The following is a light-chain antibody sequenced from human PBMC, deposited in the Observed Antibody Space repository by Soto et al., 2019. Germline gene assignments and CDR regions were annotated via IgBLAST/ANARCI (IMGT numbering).Light chain of an antibody. Sequence: QSVLTQPPSASGTPGQRVPISCSGGRYNIGNNTVNWYQQLPGTAPKLLIFYNDQRPSGVPDRFSGSKSGTSASLAISGLQSEDEADYYCAAWDDSLNGLVFGGGTKVTVL. CDR2: YND. V-gene: IGLV1-44*01. CDR1: RYNIGNNT. J-gene: IGLJ2*01. CDR3: AAWDDSLNGLV.